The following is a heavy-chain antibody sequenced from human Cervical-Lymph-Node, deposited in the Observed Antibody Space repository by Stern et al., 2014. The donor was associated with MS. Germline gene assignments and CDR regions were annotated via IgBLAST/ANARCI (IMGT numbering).Heavy chain of an antibody. Sequence: VQLVQSGAEVREPGASVKVSCKASGYTFTTYSIQWVRQAPGQRLEWMGWINAGNSNTKYSQQFQGRVSITRDTSASTAYMDLSSLRYEDTAVYYCARGGGYYYGMDVWGQGTTVTVSS. V-gene: IGHV1-3*01. CDR2: INAGNSNT. CDR3: ARGGGYYYGMDV. D-gene: IGHD2-15*01. CDR1: GYTFTTYS. J-gene: IGHJ6*02.